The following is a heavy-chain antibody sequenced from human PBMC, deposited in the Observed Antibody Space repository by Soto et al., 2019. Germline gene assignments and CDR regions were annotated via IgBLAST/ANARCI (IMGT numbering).Heavy chain of an antibody. V-gene: IGHV6-1*01. J-gene: IGHJ6*03. D-gene: IGHD6-13*01. CDR2: TYYRSKWYN. CDR3: ARDSVAAAGGTFYYMDV. CDR1: GDSVSSNSAA. Sequence: SQTLSLTCAISGDSVSSNSAAWNWIRQSPSRGLEWLGRTYYRSKWYNDYAVSVKSRITINPDTSKNQFSLQLNSVTPEDTAVYYCARDSVAAAGGTFYYMDVWGKGTTVTVSS.